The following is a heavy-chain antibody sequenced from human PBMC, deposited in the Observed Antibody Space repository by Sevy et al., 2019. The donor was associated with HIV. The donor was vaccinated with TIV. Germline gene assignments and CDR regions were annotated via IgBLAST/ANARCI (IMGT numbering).Heavy chain of an antibody. V-gene: IGHV1-18*01. Sequence: ASVKVSCKASGYTFTSYGISWVRQAPGQGLEWMRWISAYNGNTNYAQKLQGRVTMTTDTSTSTAYMELRSLRSDDTAVYYCARVSYGDYVGDAFDIWGQGTMVTISS. CDR2: ISAYNGNT. CDR1: GYTFTSYG. J-gene: IGHJ3*02. CDR3: ARVSYGDYVGDAFDI. D-gene: IGHD4-17*01.